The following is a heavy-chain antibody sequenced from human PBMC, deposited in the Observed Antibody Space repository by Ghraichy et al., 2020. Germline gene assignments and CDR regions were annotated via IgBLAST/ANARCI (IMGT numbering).Heavy chain of an antibody. V-gene: IGHV3-23*01. J-gene: IGHJ4*02. Sequence: GGSLRLSCAASGFTFSSYAMSWVRQAPGKGLEWVSAISGSGGSTYYADSVKGRFTISRDNSKNTLYLQMNSLRAEDTAVYYCAKGYMIVPKVTTYYFDYWGQGTLVTVSS. CDR3: AKGYMIVPKVTTYYFDY. D-gene: IGHD4-17*01. CDR1: GFTFSSYA. CDR2: ISGSGGST.